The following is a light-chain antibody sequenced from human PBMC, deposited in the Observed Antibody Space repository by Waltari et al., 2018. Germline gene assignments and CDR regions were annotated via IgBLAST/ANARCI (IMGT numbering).Light chain of an antibody. CDR2: AAS. CDR3: QQDYTTPYS. J-gene: IGKJ2*03. Sequence: DIQMTQSPSSLSASVGDSVTVTCRASQAINKELSWYQQKPGKAPSLLIYAASTLQAGVSSRFSGSGSGTDFTLTISSLQPEDVATYYCQQDYTTPYSFGQGTKVEIK. V-gene: IGKV1-27*01. CDR1: QAINKE.